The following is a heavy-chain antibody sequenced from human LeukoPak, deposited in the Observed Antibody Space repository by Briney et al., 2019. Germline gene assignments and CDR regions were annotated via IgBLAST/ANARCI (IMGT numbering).Heavy chain of an antibody. CDR3: ARDRIWNDAGHDPFDI. V-gene: IGHV3-11*01. CDR1: GFNFSGYY. J-gene: IGHJ3*02. D-gene: IGHD1-1*01. Sequence: GGSLRLSCTASGFNFSGYYMTWIRQAPGKGLEWVSYIDPSATSIYYADSIEGRFTISRDNTRNSLYLQMNSLSAEDTAVYYCARDRIWNDAGHDPFDIWGQGTMVTVSS. CDR2: IDPSATSI.